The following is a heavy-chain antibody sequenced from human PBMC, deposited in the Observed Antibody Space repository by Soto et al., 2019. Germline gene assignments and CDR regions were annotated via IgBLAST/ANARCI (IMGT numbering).Heavy chain of an antibody. J-gene: IGHJ4*02. Sequence: GGFLRISCASSGFTFSIYAMSLVRQAPGKGLEWVSAISGSGGSTYYADSVKGRFTISRDNSKNTLYLQMNSLRAEDTAVYYCVLYYDYRSGPAYWGQGSLVTVSS. D-gene: IGHD3-3*01. CDR3: VLYYDYRSGPAY. V-gene: IGHV3-23*01. CDR2: ISGSGGST. CDR1: GFTFSIYA.